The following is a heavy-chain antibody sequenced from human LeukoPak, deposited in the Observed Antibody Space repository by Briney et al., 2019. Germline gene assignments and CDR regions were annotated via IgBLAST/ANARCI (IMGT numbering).Heavy chain of an antibody. D-gene: IGHD3-3*01. Sequence: SETLSLTCTVSGGSISSSSYYWGWIRQPPGKGLERSGSIYYSGSTYYNPSLKSRVTISVDTSKNQFSLKLSSVTAADTAVYYCARKEAGDSDFWSGYYYYFDYWGQGTLVSVSS. J-gene: IGHJ4*02. CDR2: IYYSGST. V-gene: IGHV4-39*01. CDR1: GGSISSSSYY. CDR3: ARKEAGDSDFWSGYYYYFDY.